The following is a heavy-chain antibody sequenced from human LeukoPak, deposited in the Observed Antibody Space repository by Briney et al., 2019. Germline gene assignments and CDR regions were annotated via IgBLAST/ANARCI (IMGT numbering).Heavy chain of an antibody. CDR3: ARAYYDFWSGYNNWFDP. J-gene: IGHJ5*02. CDR2: IYHSGST. D-gene: IGHD3-3*01. CDR1: GYSISSGYY. Sequence: SETLSLTCTVSGYSISSGYYWGWIRQPPGKGLEWIGSIYHSGSTYYNPSLKSRVTISVDTSKNQFSLKLSSVTAADTAVYYCARAYYDFWSGYNNWFDPWGQGTLVTVSS. V-gene: IGHV4-38-2*02.